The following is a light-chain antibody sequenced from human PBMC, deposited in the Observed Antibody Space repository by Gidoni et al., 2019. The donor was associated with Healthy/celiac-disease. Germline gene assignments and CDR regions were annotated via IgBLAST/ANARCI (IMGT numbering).Light chain of an antibody. CDR3: QQYGSSPPG. J-gene: IGKJ2*03. Sequence: EIVLTQSPGTLSLSPGERATLYCRASQSVSSSYLAWYQQKPGQAPRLLIYGASSRATGIPDRFSGSGSGTDFTLTISRLEPEDFAVYYCQQYGSSPPGFGQGTKLEIK. V-gene: IGKV3-20*01. CDR1: QSVSSSY. CDR2: GAS.